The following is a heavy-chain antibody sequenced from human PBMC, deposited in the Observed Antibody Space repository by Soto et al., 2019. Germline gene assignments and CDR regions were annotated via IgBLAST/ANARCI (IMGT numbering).Heavy chain of an antibody. CDR1: GLFFSDYY. Sequence: GGSLRLSCAASGLFFSDYYLSWIRQAPGKALECVAYVSGTGDTKYYADSVTGRFTISRDNPKNSLYLQMNSLRPEDAAVYYCAIGGGQIYYKGLDVWGQGTTVTVSS. V-gene: IGHV3-11*01. J-gene: IGHJ6*02. D-gene: IGHD3-10*01. CDR3: AIGGGQIYYKGLDV. CDR2: VSGTGDTK.